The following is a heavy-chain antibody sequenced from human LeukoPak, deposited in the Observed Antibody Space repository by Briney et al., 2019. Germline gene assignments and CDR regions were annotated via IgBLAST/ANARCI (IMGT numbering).Heavy chain of an antibody. CDR2: IRYDGSRK. J-gene: IGHJ4*02. CDR1: GFIFSSYG. Sequence: GGSLRLSCAASGFIFSSYGMHWVRQAPDKGLEWVAFIRYDGSRKYYADSVKGRFTISRDNSKSTLYLQMNSLGAEDTAVYYCAKDAVGGTYVRYFDSWGQGTLVTVSS. D-gene: IGHD1-26*01. CDR3: AKDAVGGTYVRYFDS. V-gene: IGHV3-30*02.